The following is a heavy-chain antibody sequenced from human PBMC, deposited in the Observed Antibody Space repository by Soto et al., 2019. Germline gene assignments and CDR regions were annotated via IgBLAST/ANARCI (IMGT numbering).Heavy chain of an antibody. V-gene: IGHV4-39*01. D-gene: IGHD4-4*01. J-gene: IGHJ6*02. CDR1: GGSISSISYY. CDR2: IYYSGST. Sequence: PSETLSLTCTVSGGSISSISYYWGWIRQPPGKGLEWIGSIYYSGSTYYNPSLKSRVTISVDTSKNQFSLKLSSVTAADTAVYYCARRGGDDYSNYYYYGMDVWGQGTTVTVSS. CDR3: ARRGGDDYSNYYYYGMDV.